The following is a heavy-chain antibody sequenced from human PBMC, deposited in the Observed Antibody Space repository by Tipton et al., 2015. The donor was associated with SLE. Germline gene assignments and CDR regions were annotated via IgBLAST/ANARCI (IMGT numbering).Heavy chain of an antibody. J-gene: IGHJ4*02. V-gene: IGHV3-48*03. CDR2: MSSSGSTI. D-gene: IGHD3-10*01. CDR3: ASSLLWFGAPSYFDY. Sequence: SLRLSCAASGFTFSSYEMNWVRQAPGKGLEWVSYMSSSGSTIYYADSVKGRFTISRDNAKNSLYLQMNSLRAEDTAVYYCASSLLWFGAPSYFDYWGQGTLVTVSS. CDR1: GFTFSSYE.